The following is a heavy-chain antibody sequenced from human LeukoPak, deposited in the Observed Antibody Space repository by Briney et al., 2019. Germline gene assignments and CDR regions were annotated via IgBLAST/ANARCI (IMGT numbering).Heavy chain of an antibody. Sequence: SVKVSCKASGGTFSSYAISWVRQAPGQGLEWMGGIIPIFGTANYAQKFQGRVTITADESTSTAYMELSSLRSEDTAVYYCASAQSGRAVAGSAYWYFDLWGRGTLVTVSS. J-gene: IGHJ2*01. D-gene: IGHD6-19*01. CDR1: GGTFSSYA. CDR2: IIPIFGTA. V-gene: IGHV1-69*13. CDR3: ASAQSGRAVAGSAYWYFDL.